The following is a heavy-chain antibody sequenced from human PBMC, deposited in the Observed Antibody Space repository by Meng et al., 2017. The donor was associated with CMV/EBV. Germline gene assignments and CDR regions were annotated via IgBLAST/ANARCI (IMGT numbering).Heavy chain of an antibody. Sequence: ASVKVSCKASGYTFTSYGISWVRQAPGQGLEWMGWISAYNGNTNYAQKLQGRVTITADRSTSTAYLELNSLRSEDTAVYYCARGHYPQLAPDYYYGLDVWGQGTTVTVSS. D-gene: IGHD1-1*01. CDR1: GYTFTSYG. CDR3: ARGHYPQLAPDYYYGLDV. J-gene: IGHJ6*02. V-gene: IGHV1-18*01. CDR2: ISAYNGNT.